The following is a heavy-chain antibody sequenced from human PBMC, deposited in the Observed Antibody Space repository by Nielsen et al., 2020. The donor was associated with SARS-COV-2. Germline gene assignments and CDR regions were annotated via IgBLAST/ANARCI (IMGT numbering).Heavy chain of an antibody. J-gene: IGHJ4*02. D-gene: IGHD3-22*01. CDR1: GGSISGSGRS. V-gene: IGHV4-30-2*01. Sequence: SETLSLTCSVSGGSISGSGRSWNWIRQPPGKGLELIGYIYESGTTYYNPTLKSRVTISVDKSKNQFSLRLTSVTAADTAVYYCARGAAFFYDSTNYAYDSWGQGTLVTVSS. CDR3: ARGAAFFYDSTNYAYDS. CDR2: IYESGTT.